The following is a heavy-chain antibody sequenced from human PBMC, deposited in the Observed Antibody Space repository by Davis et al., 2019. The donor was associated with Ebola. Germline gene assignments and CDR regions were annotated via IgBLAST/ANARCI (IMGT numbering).Heavy chain of an antibody. CDR2: IYYSGST. V-gene: IGHV4-31*03. Sequence: PSETLSLTCTVSGGSISSGGYYWSWIRQHPGKGLEWIGYIYYSGSTYYNPSLKSRVTISVDTSKNQFSLKLSAVTAADTAVYYCARDRRVVVQAATPYYYYYGMDVWGQGTTVTVSS. D-gene: IGHD2-2*02. J-gene: IGHJ6*02. CDR3: ARDRRVVVQAATPYYYYYGMDV. CDR1: GGSISSGGYY.